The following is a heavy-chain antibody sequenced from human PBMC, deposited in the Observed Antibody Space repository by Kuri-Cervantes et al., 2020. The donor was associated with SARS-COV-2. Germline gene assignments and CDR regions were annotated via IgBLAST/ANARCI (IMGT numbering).Heavy chain of an antibody. D-gene: IGHD4-11*01. CDR1: GFTFSSYS. Sequence: GGSLRLSCAASGFTFSSYSMNWVRQAPGKGLEWVSYISSSSSTIYYADSVKGRFTISRDNAKNSLYLQMSSLRAEDTAVYYCVKGGSNYASYYYYGMDVWGQGTTVTVSS. J-gene: IGHJ6*02. CDR2: ISSSSSTI. V-gene: IGHV3-48*01. CDR3: VKGGSNYASYYYYGMDV.